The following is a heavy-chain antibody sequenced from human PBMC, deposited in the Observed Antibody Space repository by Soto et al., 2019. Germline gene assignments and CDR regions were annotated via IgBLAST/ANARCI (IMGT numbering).Heavy chain of an antibody. CDR1: GYTFTGYG. Sequence: QVQLVQSGAEVKKPGASVKVSCKTSGYTFTGYGINWVRQAPGHGLEWMGWISDFNGNTKYGQNIQDRVIMTTEASTSTAYMELRSLRSDDTAVYFCGRDGSGGIIDSWGQGTMLIVSS. D-gene: IGHD2-15*01. J-gene: IGHJ3*01. V-gene: IGHV1-18*01. CDR2: ISDFNGNT. CDR3: GRDGSGGIIDS.